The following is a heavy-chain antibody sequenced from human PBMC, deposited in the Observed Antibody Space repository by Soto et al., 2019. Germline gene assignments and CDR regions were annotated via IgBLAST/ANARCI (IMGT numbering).Heavy chain of an antibody. V-gene: IGHV6-1*01. CDR3: ASDQCRVGYGAIDI. CDR1: GVSVSSNSAA. D-gene: IGHD6-13*01. Sequence: SQTLSLTCSISGVSVSSNSAAWNWIRPSPSRGLEWLGRTYYRSKWYNDYAVSVKSRITINPATSKSQFALQLNTVSPEETAVYYCASDQCRVGYGAIDIRSEGTMVTVSS. J-gene: IGHJ3*02. CDR2: TYYRSKWYN.